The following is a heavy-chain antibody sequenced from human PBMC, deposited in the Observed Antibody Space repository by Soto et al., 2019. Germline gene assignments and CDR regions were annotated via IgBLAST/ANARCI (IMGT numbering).Heavy chain of an antibody. CDR1: GFTFSSYA. V-gene: IGHV3-30-3*01. J-gene: IGHJ6*02. Sequence: QVQLVESGGGVVQPGRSLRLSCAASGFTFSSYAMHWVRQAPGKGLEWVAVISYDGSNKYYADSVKGRFTISRDNSKNTRYLQMNRLRAEDTAVYYCARDRLRYNWNDFPYYYYGMDVWGQGTTVTVSS. CDR3: ARDRLRYNWNDFPYYYYGMDV. CDR2: ISYDGSNK. D-gene: IGHD1-1*01.